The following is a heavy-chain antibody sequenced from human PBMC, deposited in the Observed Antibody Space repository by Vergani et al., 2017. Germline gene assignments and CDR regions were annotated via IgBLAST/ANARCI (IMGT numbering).Heavy chain of an antibody. D-gene: IGHD3-22*01. CDR3: AGPQGTSAYYYGGFDY. V-gene: IGHV3-23*01. CDR1: GFTFSTYA. J-gene: IGHJ4*02. CDR2: ISGDGGST. Sequence: EVQLLESGGGLVQPGGSLRLSCAASGFTFSTYAMTWVRQAPGKGLEWVSTISGDGGSTYYADPVKGRFTISRDNSKNTLSLQMNSLTAEDTASYYCAGPQGTSAYYYGGFDYWGQGILVTVSS.